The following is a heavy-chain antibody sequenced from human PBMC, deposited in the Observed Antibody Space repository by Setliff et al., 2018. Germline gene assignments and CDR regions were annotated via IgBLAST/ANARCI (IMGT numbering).Heavy chain of an antibody. V-gene: IGHV1-3*01. CDR3: ARGDVYSGSYYHFDY. Sequence: ASVKVSCKASGYTFTSYAMHWVRQAPGQRLEWMGWINAGNGNTKYSQKFQGRVTITRDTSASTAYMELSSLTSEDTAIYYCARGDVYSGSYYHFDYWGQGTLVTVSS. D-gene: IGHD1-26*01. CDR2: INAGNGNT. CDR1: GYTFTSYA. J-gene: IGHJ4*02.